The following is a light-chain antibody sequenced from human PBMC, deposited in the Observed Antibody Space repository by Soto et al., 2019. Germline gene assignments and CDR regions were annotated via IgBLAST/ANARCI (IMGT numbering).Light chain of an antibody. CDR3: CSHAGDNTYV. CDR1: SSDVGGYNY. J-gene: IGLJ1*01. Sequence: LTQPPSASVSPGQSLTFSCTRTSSDVGGYNYVSWYQQHPGKAPKLMIYEVTKRPSGVPDRFSGSKSGNTASLTVSGLQAEDEADYFCCSHAGDNTYVFGTGTKVTVL. V-gene: IGLV2-8*01. CDR2: EVT.